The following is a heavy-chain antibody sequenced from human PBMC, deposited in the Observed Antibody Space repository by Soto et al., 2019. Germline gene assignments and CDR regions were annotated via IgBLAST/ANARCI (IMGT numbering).Heavy chain of an antibody. Sequence: ASVKVSCKASGYTFTSYGISWVRQAPGQGLEWMGWISAYNGNTNYAQKLQGRVTMTTDTSTSTAYMELRSLRSDDTAVYYCAREEQQLAHDAFDIWGLGTMVTVSS. V-gene: IGHV1-18*01. J-gene: IGHJ3*02. D-gene: IGHD6-13*01. CDR3: AREEQQLAHDAFDI. CDR2: ISAYNGNT. CDR1: GYTFTSYG.